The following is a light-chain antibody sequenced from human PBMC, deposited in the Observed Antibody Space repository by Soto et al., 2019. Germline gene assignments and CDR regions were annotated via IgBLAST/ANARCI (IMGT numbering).Light chain of an antibody. V-gene: IGLV2-23*03. CDR1: SSDVGSYNL. Sequence: QSVLTQPASVSGSPGQSITISCTGTSSDVGSYNLVSWYQQHPGKAPKLMIYEGSKRPSGVSNRFSGSKSGNTASLTISGLLAEDEADYYCCSYAGSSTFDVVFGGGTKLTVL. J-gene: IGLJ2*01. CDR2: EGS. CDR3: CSYAGSSTFDVV.